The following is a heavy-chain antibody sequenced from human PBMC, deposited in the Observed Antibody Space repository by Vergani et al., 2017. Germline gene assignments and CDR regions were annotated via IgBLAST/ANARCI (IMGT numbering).Heavy chain of an antibody. CDR1: GGSFSTGGQS. D-gene: IGHD2-21*01. V-gene: IGHV4-61*02. CDR2: IYTSGAT. CDR3: ARDILKADNWFGS. Sequence: QLQLQESGPGLVKPSETLSLTCTVSGGSFSTGGQSWTWLRQSAGKGLEWIGRIYTSGATNYNPSLWSRAIMSVDTSKNQFSLKLSSVTAADTAVYYCARDILKADNWFGSWGQGTLVTVSS. J-gene: IGHJ5*01.